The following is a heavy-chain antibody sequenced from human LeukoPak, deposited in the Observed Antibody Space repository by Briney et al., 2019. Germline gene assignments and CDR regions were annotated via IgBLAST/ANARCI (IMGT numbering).Heavy chain of an antibody. CDR2: ISNSGNTI. CDR3: ARYRVITNDYFDS. J-gene: IGHJ4*02. Sequence: GGSLRLSCAASGFTFGDYYMSWIRQAPGKGLEWVPYISNSGNTIKEADSVRGRFTISRDNAQNSLFLQMKSLRAEGTAVYYCARYRVITNDYFDSWGQGTLVTVSS. CDR1: GFTFGDYY. D-gene: IGHD3-16*01. V-gene: IGHV3-11*01.